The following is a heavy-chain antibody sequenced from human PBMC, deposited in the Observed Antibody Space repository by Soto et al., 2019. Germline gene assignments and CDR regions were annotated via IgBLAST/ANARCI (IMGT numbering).Heavy chain of an antibody. CDR1: GFTFSSYA. V-gene: IGHV3-64*04. CDR2: ISGSGGST. CDR3: AKHPTYYYDSSGYLPFGY. J-gene: IGHJ4*02. Sequence: VQLVESGGGLVQPGGSLRLSCSASGFTFSSYAMHWVRQAPGKGLEYVSAISGSGGSTYYADSVKGRFTISRDNSKNTLYLQMNSLRAEDTAVYYCAKHPTYYYDSSGYLPFGYWGQGTLVTVSS. D-gene: IGHD3-22*01.